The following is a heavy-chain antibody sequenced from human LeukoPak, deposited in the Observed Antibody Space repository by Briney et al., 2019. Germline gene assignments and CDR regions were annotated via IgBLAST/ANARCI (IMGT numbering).Heavy chain of an antibody. Sequence: GGSLRLSCAASGFTFSSYWMHWVRQAPGKGLVWVSRINSDGSTTTYADSVKGRFTISRDNAKNTLYLQINNLGVEDTAMYYCVRDLGPRAYWGQGSLVTVAS. V-gene: IGHV3-74*01. CDR2: INSDGSTT. CDR3: VRDLGPRAY. CDR1: GFTFSSYW. J-gene: IGHJ4*02. D-gene: IGHD7-27*01.